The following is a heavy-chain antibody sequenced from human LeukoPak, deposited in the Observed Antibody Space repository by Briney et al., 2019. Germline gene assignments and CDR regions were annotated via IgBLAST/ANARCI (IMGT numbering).Heavy chain of an antibody. CDR3: ARYCSSTSCYSLGNYYYYGMDV. V-gene: IGHV3-21*01. J-gene: IGHJ6*02. D-gene: IGHD2-2*01. CDR2: IGSSSSYI. Sequence: PGGSLRLSCAASGFTFSSYSMNWVRQAPGKGLEWVSSIGSSSSYIYYADSVKGRFTISRDNAKNSLYLQMNSLRAEDTAVYYCARYCSSTSCYSLGNYYYYGMDVWGQGTTVTVSS. CDR1: GFTFSSYS.